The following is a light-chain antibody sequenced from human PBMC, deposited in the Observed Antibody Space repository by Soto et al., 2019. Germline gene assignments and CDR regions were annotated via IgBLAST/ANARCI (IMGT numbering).Light chain of an antibody. CDR3: CSYTGSSRV. CDR2: EGS. V-gene: IGLV2-23*01. CDR1: RSDVGSYNL. J-gene: IGLJ2*01. Sequence: QSALTQPASVSGSPGQSITISCTGTRSDVGSYNLVSWYQQHPGKAPKLMIYEGSKRPSGVSNRFSGSKSGNTASLRISGLQAEDEADYYCCSYTGSSRVFGGGTKVTV.